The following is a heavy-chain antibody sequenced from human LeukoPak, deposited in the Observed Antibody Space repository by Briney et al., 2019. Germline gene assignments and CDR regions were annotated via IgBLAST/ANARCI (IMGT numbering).Heavy chain of an antibody. J-gene: IGHJ4*02. CDR1: GYTFTSYY. CDR2: INPSGGST. CDR3: ARELGSSGYYGVDY. D-gene: IGHD3-22*01. V-gene: IGHV1-46*01. Sequence: GASVKVSCKASGYTFTSYYMHWVRQAPGQGLEWMGIINPSGGSTSYAQKFQGRVTMTRDTSITTAYMELSRLRSDDTAVYYCARELGSSGYYGVDYWGQGTLVTVSS.